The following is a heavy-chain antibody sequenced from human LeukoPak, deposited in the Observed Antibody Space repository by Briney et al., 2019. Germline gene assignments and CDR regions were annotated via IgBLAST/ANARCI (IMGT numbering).Heavy chain of an antibody. J-gene: IGHJ6*03. CDR3: ANHVGVTTHYYYYMDV. CDR2: ITGGGGST. CDR1: GFTFSSYA. D-gene: IGHD1-26*01. Sequence: GGSLRLSCVASGFTFSSYAMSWVRQAPGKGLEWVSGITGGGGSTYYADSVKGRFTISRDNAKNTLYLQMNSLRVEDTAGYYCANHVGVTTHYYYYMDVWGKGTTVTVSS. V-gene: IGHV3-23*01.